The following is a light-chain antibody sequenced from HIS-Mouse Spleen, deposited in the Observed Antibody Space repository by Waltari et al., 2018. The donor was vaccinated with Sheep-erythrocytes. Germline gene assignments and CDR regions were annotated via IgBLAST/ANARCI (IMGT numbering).Light chain of an antibody. CDR2: GNS. CDR1: SSNIGAGYD. V-gene: IGLV1-40*01. CDR3: QSYDSSLSGVV. Sequence: QSVLTQPPSVSGAPVQRVTISCTGSSSNIGAGYDVHWYQQLPGTAPKLLIYGNSHRPSGVPDRFSGSKSGTSASLAITGLQAEDEADYYCQSYDSSLSGVVFGGGTKLTVL. J-gene: IGLJ2*01.